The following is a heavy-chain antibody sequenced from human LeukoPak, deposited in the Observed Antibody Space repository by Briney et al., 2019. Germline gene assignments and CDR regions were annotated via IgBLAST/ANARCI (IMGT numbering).Heavy chain of an antibody. CDR1: GFTFSSYA. J-gene: IGHJ6*02. D-gene: IGHD5-18*01. CDR2: ISSSSSYI. V-gene: IGHV3-21*01. Sequence: GGSLRLSCAASGFTFSSYAMSWVRQAPGKGLEWVSSISSSSSYIYYADSVKGRFTISRDNAKNSLYLQMNSLRAEDTAVYYCARDRVQLWLSYYYYGMDVWGQGTTVTVSS. CDR3: ARDRVQLWLSYYYYGMDV.